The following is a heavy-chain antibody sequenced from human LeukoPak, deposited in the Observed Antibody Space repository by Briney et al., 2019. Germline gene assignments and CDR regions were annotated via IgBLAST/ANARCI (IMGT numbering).Heavy chain of an antibody. J-gene: IGHJ4*02. V-gene: IGHV4-4*09. CDR2: IYTSGST. CDR3: ARHPGIGKWELHYYFDY. CDR1: GGSISSYY. D-gene: IGHD1-26*01. Sequence: SETLSLTCTVSGGSISSYYWSWIRQPPGKGLEWIGYIYTSGSTNYNPSLKSRVTISVDTSKNQFSLKLSSVTAADTAVYYCARHPGIGKWELHYYFDYWGQGTLVSVS.